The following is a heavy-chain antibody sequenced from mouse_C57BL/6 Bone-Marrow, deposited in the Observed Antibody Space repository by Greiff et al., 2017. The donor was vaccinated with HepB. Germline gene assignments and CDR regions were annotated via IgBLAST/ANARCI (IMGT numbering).Heavy chain of an antibody. V-gene: IGHV1-82*01. CDR1: GYAFSSSW. J-gene: IGHJ3*01. Sequence: QVQLQQSGPELVKPGASVKISCKASGYAFSSSWMNWVKQRPGKGLEWIGRIYPGDGDTNYNGKFKGKATLTADKSSSTAYMQLSSLTSEDSVVYFCAEDYYGSSPWFAYWGQGTLVTVSA. CDR2: IYPGDGDT. D-gene: IGHD1-1*01. CDR3: AEDYYGSSPWFAY.